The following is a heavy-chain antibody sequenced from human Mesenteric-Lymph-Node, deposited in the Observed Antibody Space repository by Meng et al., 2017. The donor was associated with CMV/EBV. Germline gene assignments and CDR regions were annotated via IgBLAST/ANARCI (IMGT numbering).Heavy chain of an antibody. D-gene: IGHD3-9*01. Sequence: SETLSLTCAVYGGSFSGYYWSWIRQPPGKGLEWIGEINHSGSTSYNPSLKSRVTISVDTSKNQFSLKLSSVTAADTAVYYCARDRVRYSDDYYYYGMDVWGQGTTVTVSS. J-gene: IGHJ6*02. CDR1: GGSFSGYY. CDR2: INHSGST. CDR3: ARDRVRYSDDYYYYGMDV. V-gene: IGHV4-34*01.